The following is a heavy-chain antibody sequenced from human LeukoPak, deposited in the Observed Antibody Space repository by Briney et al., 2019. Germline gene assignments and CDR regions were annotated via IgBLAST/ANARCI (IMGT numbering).Heavy chain of an antibody. CDR2: ISYDGSNK. D-gene: IGHD3-10*01. Sequence: GGSLRLSCAASGFTFSSYTMHWVRQAPGKGLEWVAVISYDGSNKYYADSVKGRFTISRDNSKNALYLQMNSLRAEDTAVYYCARGLHYYYYGMDVWGQGTTVTVSS. CDR1: GFTFSSYT. J-gene: IGHJ6*02. V-gene: IGHV3-30-3*01. CDR3: ARGLHYYYYGMDV.